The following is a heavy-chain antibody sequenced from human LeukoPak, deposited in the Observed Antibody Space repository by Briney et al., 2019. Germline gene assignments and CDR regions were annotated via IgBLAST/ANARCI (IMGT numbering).Heavy chain of an antibody. Sequence: PSETLSLTCTVSGGSISSSSYYWGWIRQPPGKGLEWIGSIYYSGSTYYNPSLKSRVTISVDTSKNQFSLRLSSVTAADTAVYYCARAIAVSDIVDYWGQGTLVTVSS. CDR1: GGSISSSSYY. V-gene: IGHV4-39*07. J-gene: IGHJ4*02. CDR3: ARAIAVSDIVDY. D-gene: IGHD6-19*01. CDR2: IYYSGST.